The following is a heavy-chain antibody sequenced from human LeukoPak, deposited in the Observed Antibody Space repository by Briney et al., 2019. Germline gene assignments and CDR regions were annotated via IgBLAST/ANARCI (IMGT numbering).Heavy chain of an antibody. CDR1: GGSISGGGQH. V-gene: IGHV4-31*03. Sequence: SETLSLTCTVSGGSISGGGQHWSWIRQHPGEGLGWIGNIYYGGTTYYNPSLKSRITISLDTSKNQFSLKLSSVTAADTAVYYCARICDPSGYYPGGFDPWGQGTLVTVSS. CDR3: ARICDPSGYYPGGFDP. J-gene: IGHJ5*02. CDR2: IYYGGTT. D-gene: IGHD3-22*01.